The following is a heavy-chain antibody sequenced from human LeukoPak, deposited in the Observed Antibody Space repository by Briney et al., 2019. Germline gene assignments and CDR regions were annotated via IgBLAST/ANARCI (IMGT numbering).Heavy chain of an antibody. CDR1: GYTFTGYY. V-gene: IGHV1-2*02. CDR3: ARDEEGGYCSSTSCSTFDY. Sequence: ASVKVSCKASGYTFTGYYMHWVRQAPGQGLEWMGWINPNSGGTNYAQKFQGRVTMTRDTSTSTAYMELRSLRSDDTAVYYCARDEEGGYCSSTSCSTFDYWGQGTLVTVSS. J-gene: IGHJ4*02. CDR2: INPNSGGT. D-gene: IGHD2-2*01.